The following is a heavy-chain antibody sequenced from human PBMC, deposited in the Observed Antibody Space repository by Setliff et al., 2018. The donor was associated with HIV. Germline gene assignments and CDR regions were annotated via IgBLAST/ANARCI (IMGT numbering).Heavy chain of an antibody. CDR2: IYYSGST. CDR1: GGSISSGDYY. Sequence: SETLSLTCTVSGGSISSGDYYWSWIRQPPGKGLEWIGNIYYSGSTYYNPSLKSRVTISVDTSKNQFSLKLSSVTAADTAVYYCARGGTYSSGFNWFDPWGQGTLVTVSS. V-gene: IGHV4-30-4*08. D-gene: IGHD6-19*01. CDR3: ARGGTYSSGFNWFDP. J-gene: IGHJ5*02.